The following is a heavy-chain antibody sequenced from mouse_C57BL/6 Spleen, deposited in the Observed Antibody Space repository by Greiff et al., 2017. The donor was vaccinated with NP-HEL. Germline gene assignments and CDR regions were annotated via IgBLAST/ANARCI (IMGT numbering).Heavy chain of an antibody. V-gene: IGHV5-17*01. CDR2: ISSGSSTI. CDR3: ARMYYSNYYFDY. Sequence: EVKLVESGGGLVKPGGSLKLSCAASGFTFSDYGMHWVRQAPEKGLEWVAYISSGSSTIYYADTVKGRFTISRDNAKNTLFLQMTSLRYEDTAMYYCARMYYSNYYFDYWGQGTTLTVSS. CDR1: GFTFSDYG. D-gene: IGHD2-5*01. J-gene: IGHJ2*01.